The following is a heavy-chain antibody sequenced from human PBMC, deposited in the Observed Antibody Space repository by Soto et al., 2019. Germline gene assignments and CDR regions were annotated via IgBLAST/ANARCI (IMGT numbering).Heavy chain of an antibody. D-gene: IGHD4-17*01. CDR2: IYSGDSDT. Sequence: PGASLKISCKGSGYSFSSYWIGWVRQMPGKGLEWMGIIYSGDSDTRYSPSFQGQVTISADKSINTAYLQWSSLKASDTAMYYCARRTETDYYGMDVWGQGTTVTSP. CDR1: GYSFSSYW. CDR3: ARRTETDYYGMDV. V-gene: IGHV5-51*01. J-gene: IGHJ6*02.